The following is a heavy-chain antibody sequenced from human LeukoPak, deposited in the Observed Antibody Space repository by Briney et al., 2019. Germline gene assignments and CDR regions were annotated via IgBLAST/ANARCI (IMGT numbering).Heavy chain of an antibody. D-gene: IGHD3-10*01. CDR3: VKVAKYYYGSETYYFFEH. Sequence: GGSLRLSCAASGFTFTTYWMSWVCQLPGKGLEWVANINQDGTEKYYVDSVKGRFTISRDNAKNSLDLQMNSLRVEDTAIYYCVKVAKYYYGSETYYFFEHWGQGTPVTASS. CDR2: INQDGTEK. CDR1: GFTFTTYW. V-gene: IGHV3-7*01. J-gene: IGHJ4*02.